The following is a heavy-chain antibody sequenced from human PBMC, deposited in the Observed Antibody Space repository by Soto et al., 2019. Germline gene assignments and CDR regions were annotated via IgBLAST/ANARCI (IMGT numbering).Heavy chain of an antibody. Sequence: QVQLQESGPGLVKPSETLSLTCTVSGGSISRYYWNWIRQPPGKGLEWIGYIYYSGSTNYNPSLRRRFTISVDTSKNQFSLKLSSVTAADTAVYYCARDPGSGSYYGWFDPWGQGTLVTVSS. CDR1: GGSISRYY. CDR3: ARDPGSGSYYGWFDP. J-gene: IGHJ5*02. D-gene: IGHD3-10*01. CDR2: IYYSGST. V-gene: IGHV4-59*01.